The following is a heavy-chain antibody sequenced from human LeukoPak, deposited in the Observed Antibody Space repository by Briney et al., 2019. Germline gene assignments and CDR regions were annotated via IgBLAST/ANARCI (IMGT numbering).Heavy chain of an antibody. J-gene: IGHJ6*02. V-gene: IGHV3-48*01. D-gene: IGHD3-3*01. CDR3: ARDDYDFWSGYYYYGMDV. Sequence: GGSLRLSCAASGFTFSSYSMNWVRQAPGKGLEWVSYISSSSTIYYADSVKGRFTISRDNAKNSLYLQMNSLRAEDTAVYYCARDDYDFWSGYYYYGMDVWGQGTTVTVSS. CDR2: ISSSSTI. CDR1: GFTFSSYS.